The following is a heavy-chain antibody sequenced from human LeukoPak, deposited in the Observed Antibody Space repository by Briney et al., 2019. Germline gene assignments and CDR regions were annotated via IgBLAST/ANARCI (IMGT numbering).Heavy chain of an antibody. CDR3: AREYSAVGATTPGPDFDY. CDR2: INTNTGNP. D-gene: IGHD1-26*01. J-gene: IGHJ4*02. Sequence: ASVKVSCKASGYTFTSYAMNWVRQAPGQGLEWMGWINTNTGNPTYAQGFTGRFVFSLDTSVSTAYLQISSLKAEDTAVYYCAREYSAVGATTPGPDFDYWGQGTLVTVSS. V-gene: IGHV7-4-1*02. CDR1: GYTFTSYA.